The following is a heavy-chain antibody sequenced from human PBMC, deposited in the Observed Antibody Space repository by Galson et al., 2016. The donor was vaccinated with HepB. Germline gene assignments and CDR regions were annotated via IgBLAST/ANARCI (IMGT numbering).Heavy chain of an antibody. CDR2: INAGNDNT. CDR1: GYTFTGSA. CDR3: GRGGAVTSYSRLDN. J-gene: IGHJ4*02. Sequence: SVKVSCKASGYTFTGSAIHWVRQAPGQRLEWMGWINAGNDNTKYSQKFQGRVTFTRDTSASTAYMELSSLRSEDTAVYYCGRGGAVTSYSRLDNWGQGTLVTVSS. V-gene: IGHV1-3*01. D-gene: IGHD3-16*01.